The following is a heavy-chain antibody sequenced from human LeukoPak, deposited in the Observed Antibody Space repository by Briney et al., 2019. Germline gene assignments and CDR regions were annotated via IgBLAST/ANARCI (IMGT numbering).Heavy chain of an antibody. CDR3: ARGTLTAPRSAFDI. V-gene: IGHV1-2*04. Sequence: GASVKVSCRASGYTFTGYYKSWVRQAPGQGLEWMGWINPDSGGTHYAQNFQGWVTMTRDTSISTAYMELSRLRSDDTAVYYCARGTLTAPRSAFDIWGQGTMVTVSS. CDR1: GYTFTGYY. J-gene: IGHJ3*02. CDR2: INPDSGGT. D-gene: IGHD1-14*01.